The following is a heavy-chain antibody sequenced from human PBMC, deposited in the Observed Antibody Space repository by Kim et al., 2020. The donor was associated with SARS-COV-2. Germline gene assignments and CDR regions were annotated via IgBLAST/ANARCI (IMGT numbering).Heavy chain of an antibody. V-gene: IGHV3-23*01. CDR1: GFTFSDYA. CDR2: ISASGRST. CDR3: AKGTLIMVRQIIREGYYYYGMDV. J-gene: IGHJ6*02. Sequence: GGSLRLSCAASGFTFSDYAMSWVRQAPGKGPEWVSGISASGRSTYYADSVKGRFTVSRDNSKSTLYLQLESLRAEDTAVYYCAKGTLIMVRQIIREGYYYYGMDVWGQGTTVAVSS. D-gene: IGHD3-10*01.